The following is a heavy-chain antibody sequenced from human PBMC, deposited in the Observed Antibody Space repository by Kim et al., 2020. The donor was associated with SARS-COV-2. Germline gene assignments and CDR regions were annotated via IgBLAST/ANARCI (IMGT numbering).Heavy chain of an antibody. CDR1: GFTFSNYG. CDR2: ISYDGSNK. CDR3: AKDASIAARYYYYVMDV. J-gene: IGHJ6*02. V-gene: IGHV3-30*18. D-gene: IGHD6-6*01. Sequence: GGSLRISCAASGFTFSNYGMHWVRQAPGKGLEWVAVISYDGSNKYYADSVKGRFTISRDNSKNTLYLQMNSLRAEDTAMYYCAKDASIAARYYYYVMDVWGQGTTVTVSS.